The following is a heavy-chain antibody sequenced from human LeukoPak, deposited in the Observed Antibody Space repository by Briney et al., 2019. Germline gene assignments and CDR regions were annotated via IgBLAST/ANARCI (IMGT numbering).Heavy chain of an antibody. CDR2: MNPNSGNT. J-gene: IGHJ4*02. CDR1: GYTFTSYD. V-gene: IGHV1-8*03. Sequence: ASVKVSCKASGYTFTSYDINWVRQATGQGLEWMGWMNPNSGNTGYAQKFQGRVTITRNTSISTAYMELSSLRSEDTAVYYCARGPPAAGHFDYWGQGTLVTVSS. CDR3: ARGPPAAGHFDY. D-gene: IGHD6-13*01.